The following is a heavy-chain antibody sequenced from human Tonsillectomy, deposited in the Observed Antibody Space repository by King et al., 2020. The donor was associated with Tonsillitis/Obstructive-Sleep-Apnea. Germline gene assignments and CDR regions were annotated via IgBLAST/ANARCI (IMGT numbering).Heavy chain of an antibody. CDR2: IFSSGST. Sequence: QLQESGPGLVKPSETLSLTCSVSGGSISTYFWSWIRQPPGKGLEWIGYIFSSGSTSYNPSLKSRVTMSVDMSKNQFSLKLSSVTAADTAVYYCARTEGHYYYCDVWGRGTTVTVSS. CDR1: GGSISTYF. V-gene: IGHV4-59*08. J-gene: IGHJ6*03. CDR3: ARTEGHYYYCDV.